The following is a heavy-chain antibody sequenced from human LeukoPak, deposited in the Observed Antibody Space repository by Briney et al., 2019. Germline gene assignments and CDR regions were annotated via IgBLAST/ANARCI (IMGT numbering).Heavy chain of an antibody. D-gene: IGHD3-22*01. CDR2: TYYRSKWFN. J-gene: IGHJ4*02. Sequence: SQTLSLTCAISGDIVSSNSAAWNWIRQSPSRGLEWLGRTYYRSKWFNDYAVSVKSRITINPDTSKNQFSLQLNSVTPEDTAVYYCARGYETSGYYLGTYFDYWGQGTLVTVSS. CDR3: ARGYETSGYYLGTYFDY. V-gene: IGHV6-1*01. CDR1: GDIVSSNSAA.